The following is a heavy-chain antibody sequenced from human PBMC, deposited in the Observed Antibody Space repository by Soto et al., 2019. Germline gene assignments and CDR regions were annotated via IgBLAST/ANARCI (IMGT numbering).Heavy chain of an antibody. CDR1: GYIFTSYY. CDR2: INPFDGSR. J-gene: IGHJ5*02. D-gene: IGHD2-21*02. Sequence: ASVKVSCKASGYIFTSYYIHWVRQAPGQGLEWMGWINPFDGSRMFAQSFQGRVTMTRDTSTSTVYMEVNSLRAEDTAVYYCAKDPIVVVTVPLGQGNLVTGSS. CDR3: AKDPIVVVTVP. V-gene: IGHV1-46*01.